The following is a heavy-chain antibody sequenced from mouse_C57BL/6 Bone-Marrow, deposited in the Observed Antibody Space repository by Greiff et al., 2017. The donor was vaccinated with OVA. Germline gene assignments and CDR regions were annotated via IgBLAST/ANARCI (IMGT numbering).Heavy chain of an antibody. CDR1: GYTFTDYE. CDR2: IDPETGGT. D-gene: IGHD2-5*01. V-gene: IGHV1-15*01. CDR3: TRGYRNYSAMDY. J-gene: IGHJ4*01. Sequence: VQLQQSGAELVRPGASVTLSCKASGYTFTDYEMHWVKQTPVHGLEWIGAIDPETGGTAYNQKFKGKAILTADKSSSTAYMELRSLTSEDSAVYYGTRGYRNYSAMDYWGQGTSVTVSA.